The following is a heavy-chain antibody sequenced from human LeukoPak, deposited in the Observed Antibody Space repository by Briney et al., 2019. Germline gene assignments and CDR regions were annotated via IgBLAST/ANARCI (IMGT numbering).Heavy chain of an antibody. CDR3: ASLLIAAAGTGFWFDP. CDR2: IYHSGST. Sequence: SETLSLTCAVSGYSISSGYYWGWIRQPPGKGLEWIGSIYHSGSTYYNPSLKSRVTISVDTSKNQFSLKLSSVTAADTAVYYCASLLIAAAGTGFWFDPWGQGTLLTVSS. J-gene: IGHJ5*02. CDR1: GYSISSGYY. V-gene: IGHV4-38-2*01. D-gene: IGHD6-13*01.